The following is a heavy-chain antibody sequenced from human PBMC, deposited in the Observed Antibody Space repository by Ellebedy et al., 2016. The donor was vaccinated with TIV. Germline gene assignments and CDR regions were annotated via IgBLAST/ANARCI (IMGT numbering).Heavy chain of an antibody. CDR1: GFTFRNFA. CDR3: AKLDSSGYYYGRLDY. CDR2: ISSSGVSS. V-gene: IGHV3-23*01. Sequence: GGSLKLSCAASGFTFRNFAMTWVRQAPGKGLEWVSSISSSGVSSDYADSVRGRVTISRDNSKSTLYLLMDSLRADDSAEYYCAKLDSSGYYYGRLDYWGQGTLVTVSS. J-gene: IGHJ4*02. D-gene: IGHD3-22*01.